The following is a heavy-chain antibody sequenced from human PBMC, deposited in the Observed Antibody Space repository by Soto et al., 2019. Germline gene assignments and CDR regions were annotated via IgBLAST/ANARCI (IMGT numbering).Heavy chain of an antibody. CDR1: GFTFSSYA. J-gene: IGHJ6*02. CDR3: ARDRVVGSGDSDYYYGMDV. CDR2: ISYDGSNK. V-gene: IGHV3-30-3*01. D-gene: IGHD7-27*01. Sequence: PGGSLRLSCAASGFTFSSYAMHWVRQAPGKGLEWVAVISYDGSNKYYADSVKGRFTISRDNSKNTLYLQMNSLRAEDTAVYYCARDRVVGSGDSDYYYGMDVWGQGTTVTVSS.